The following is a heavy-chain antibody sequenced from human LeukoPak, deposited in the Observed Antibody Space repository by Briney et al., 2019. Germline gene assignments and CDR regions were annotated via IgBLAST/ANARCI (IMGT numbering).Heavy chain of an antibody. Sequence: SETLSLTCAVYGGCFSGYYWSWIRQPPGKGLEWIGEINHSGSTKYNPSLKSRVTISVDTSKNQFSLKLSSVTAADTAVYYCARAPLRQQPFDYWGQGTLVTVSS. J-gene: IGHJ4*02. CDR3: ARAPLRQQPFDY. D-gene: IGHD6-13*01. CDR1: GGCFSGYY. V-gene: IGHV4-34*01. CDR2: INHSGST.